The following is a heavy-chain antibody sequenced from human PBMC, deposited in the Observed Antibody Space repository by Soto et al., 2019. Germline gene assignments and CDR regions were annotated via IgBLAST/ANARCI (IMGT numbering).Heavy chain of an antibody. J-gene: IGHJ6*02. CDR2: IYGTGNT. CDR3: RSSSRYSTDV. V-gene: IGHV4-39*01. Sequence: QLQLQESGPGLVKPSETLSLSCTVSGGSITSSFYWGWIRHPPGKGLEWIGSIYGTGNTYYNPSLKGRVTISADTSKTQFSLNLISVTAADTAVYYCRSSSRYSTDVWGQGATVTVSS. CDR1: GGSITSSFY. D-gene: IGHD6-13*01.